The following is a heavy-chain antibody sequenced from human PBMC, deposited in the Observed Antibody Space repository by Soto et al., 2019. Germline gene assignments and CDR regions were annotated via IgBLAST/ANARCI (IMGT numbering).Heavy chain of an antibody. V-gene: IGHV4-39*01. Sequence: SETLSLTCTVSGGFIRSSRDYWGWIRQPPGKGLEWIGSIYYSGSTYYNPSLKSRVTISVDTSKNQFSLKLSSVTAADTAVYDCARQEWIQLWPDDYWGQGTLVTVS. CDR3: ARQEWIQLWPDDY. J-gene: IGHJ4*02. CDR2: IYYSGST. D-gene: IGHD5-18*01. CDR1: GGFIRSSRDY.